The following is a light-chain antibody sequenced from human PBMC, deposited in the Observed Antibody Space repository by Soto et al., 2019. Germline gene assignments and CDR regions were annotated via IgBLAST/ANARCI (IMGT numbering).Light chain of an antibody. CDR3: QQANGFPLT. CDR2: SAS. Sequence: DIQMTQSPSSVSASVGDRVTISCRASQGISSWLAWYQQKPGKAPSLLIYSASTLHSGVPSRFSASGSGTDFTVTISSLQPEDFATYKCQQANGFPLTFGPGSKVDI. V-gene: IGKV1-12*01. CDR1: QGISSW. J-gene: IGKJ3*01.